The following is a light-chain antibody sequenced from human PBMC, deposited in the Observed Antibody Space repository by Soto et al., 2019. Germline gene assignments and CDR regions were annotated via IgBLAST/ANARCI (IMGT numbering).Light chain of an antibody. CDR2: GAS. Sequence: EIVFTPSPGTPALSPGERATLSCRASQSVSNNYLAWYQQKPGQAPRLLIYGASNRATGIPDRFSGSGSGTDFTLTISRLEPEDFAVYYCQQYGSSGTFGQGTKVDIK. V-gene: IGKV3-20*01. CDR1: QSVSNNY. J-gene: IGKJ1*01. CDR3: QQYGSSGT.